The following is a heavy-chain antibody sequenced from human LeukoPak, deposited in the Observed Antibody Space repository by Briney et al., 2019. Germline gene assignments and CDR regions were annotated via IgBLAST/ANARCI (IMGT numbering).Heavy chain of an antibody. CDR1: RFTFSSHW. CDR3: ARGRSHWISKSRAAAGTGPIYYYYMDV. CDR2: IKQDGSEK. J-gene: IGHJ6*03. Sequence: GGSLRLSCAASRFTFSSHWMSWVRQAPGKGLEWVANIKQDGSEKYYVDSVKGRFTISRDNAKNSLYLQMNSLRAEDTAVYYCARGRSHWISKSRAAAGTGPIYYYYMDVWGKGTTVTVSS. D-gene: IGHD6-13*01. V-gene: IGHV3-7*01.